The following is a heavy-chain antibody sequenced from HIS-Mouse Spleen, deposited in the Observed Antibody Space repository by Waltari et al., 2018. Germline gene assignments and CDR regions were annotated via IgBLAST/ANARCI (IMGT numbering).Heavy chain of an antibody. V-gene: IGHV1-2*02. D-gene: IGHD6-19*01. CDR3: ARSVAGTDDAFDI. Sequence: QVQLVQSGAEVKKPGASVTVSCKASGYTFTGYYMPWVRKDPGQGLEWMGWINPNSGGTNYAQKFQGRVTMTRDTSISTAYMELSRLRSDDTAVYYCARSVAGTDDAFDIWGQGTMVTVSS. CDR1: GYTFTGYY. CDR2: INPNSGGT. J-gene: IGHJ3*02.